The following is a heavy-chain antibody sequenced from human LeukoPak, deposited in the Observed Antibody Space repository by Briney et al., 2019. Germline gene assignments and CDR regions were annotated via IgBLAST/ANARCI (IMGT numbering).Heavy chain of an antibody. J-gene: IGHJ4*02. D-gene: IGHD2-21*02. V-gene: IGHV3-30*03. CDR1: GFTFSGHG. CDR3: VRDRDWGFDY. Sequence: GGSLRLSCVASGFTFSGHGMHWVRQAPGKGLEWQAFISNDGNRKYYADSVKGRFIISRDNSENTVSLQMSSLRTEDTAVYHCVRDRDWGFDYWGQGILVTVSS. CDR2: ISNDGNRK.